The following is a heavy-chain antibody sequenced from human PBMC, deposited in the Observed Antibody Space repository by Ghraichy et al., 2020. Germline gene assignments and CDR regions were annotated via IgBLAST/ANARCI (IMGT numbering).Heavy chain of an antibody. Sequence: SETLSLTCAVYGGSFSGYYWSWIRQPPGKGLEWIGEINHSGSTNYNPSLKSRVTISVDTSKNQFSLKLSSVTAADTAVYYCARAGYSSGWYRKSDAFDIWGQGTMVTVSS. CDR2: INHSGST. CDR3: ARAGYSSGWYRKSDAFDI. D-gene: IGHD6-19*01. CDR1: GGSFSGYY. J-gene: IGHJ3*02. V-gene: IGHV4-34*01.